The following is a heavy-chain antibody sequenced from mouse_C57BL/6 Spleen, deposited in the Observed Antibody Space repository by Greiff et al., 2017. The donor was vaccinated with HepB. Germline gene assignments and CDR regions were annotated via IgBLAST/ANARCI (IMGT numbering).Heavy chain of an antibody. V-gene: IGHV1-59*01. J-gene: IGHJ3*01. CDR2: IDPSDSYT. D-gene: IGHD1-1*01. Sequence: QVQLQQPGAELVRPGTSVKLSCKASGYTFTSYWMHWVKQRPGQGLEWIGVIDPSDSYTNYSQKFKGKATLTVDTSSSTAYMQLSSLTSEDSAVYYCARDHYYGSSWFAYWGQGTLVTVSA. CDR1: GYTFTSYW. CDR3: ARDHYYGSSWFAY.